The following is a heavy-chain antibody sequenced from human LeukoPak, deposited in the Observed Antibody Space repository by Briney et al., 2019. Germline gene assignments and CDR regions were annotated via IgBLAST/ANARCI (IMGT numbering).Heavy chain of an antibody. D-gene: IGHD2-8*02. CDR2: IDPSDSYT. CDR1: GYSFTSYW. V-gene: IGHV5-10-1*01. CDR3: ARHAWYCHGGSCYTGWFDP. Sequence: GESLKISCKGFGYSFTSYWIGWVRQMPGKGLEWMGRIDPSDSYTSYSPAFQGHVTLSADKSVSTAYLQWNNLKSSDTAMYFCARHAWYCHGGSCYTGWFDPWGQGTLVSVSS. J-gene: IGHJ5*02.